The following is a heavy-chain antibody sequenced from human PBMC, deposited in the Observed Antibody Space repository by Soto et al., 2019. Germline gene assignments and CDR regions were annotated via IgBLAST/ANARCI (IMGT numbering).Heavy chain of an antibody. CDR1: GGSISSGTYH. J-gene: IGHJ4*02. CDR3: AEYHGVFHF. V-gene: IGHV4-30-4*01. D-gene: IGHD2-2*01. Sequence: QVQLQESGPGLVKPSQTLSLTCTVSGGSISSGTYHWGWIRQPPGKGLEWIGHIYYSGSTFYNPSLKSRVTLSVDTSKNQFSLELSSVTVADTAVYYCAEYHGVFHFWGQGTLVTVSS. CDR2: IYYSGST.